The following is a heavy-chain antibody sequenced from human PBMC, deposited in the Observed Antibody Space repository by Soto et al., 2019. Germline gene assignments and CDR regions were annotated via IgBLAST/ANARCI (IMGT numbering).Heavy chain of an antibody. CDR1: GYTFTSYY. V-gene: IGHV1-46*01. Sequence: QVQLVQSGAEVKKPGASVKVSCKASGYTFTSYYMHWVRQAPGQGLEWMGIINPSGGSTSYAQKFQGRGTMIRDACTSTVDMELLSLRSEDTAVYYGARAGYSYGDVPDSWGQGTLVTVSS. CDR2: INPSGGST. CDR3: ARAGYSYGDVPDS. D-gene: IGHD5-18*01. J-gene: IGHJ4*02.